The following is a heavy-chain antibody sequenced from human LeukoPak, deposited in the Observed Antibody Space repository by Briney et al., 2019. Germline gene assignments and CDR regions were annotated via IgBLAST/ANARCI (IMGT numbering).Heavy chain of an antibody. D-gene: IGHD6-19*01. CDR1: AFIFLYYW. CDR2: INQDGSEK. V-gene: IGHV3-7*01. J-gene: IGHJ5*02. Sequence: GGALRLSCAPSAFIFLYYWMSWVRPAPGRRVGGVAHINQDGSEKRYVDSAKGRFTIYRDNAENLLYLQMNNLRAEDTAVYYCAREGGSGWYSGWFDPWGQGTLVTVSS. CDR3: AREGGSGWYSGWFDP.